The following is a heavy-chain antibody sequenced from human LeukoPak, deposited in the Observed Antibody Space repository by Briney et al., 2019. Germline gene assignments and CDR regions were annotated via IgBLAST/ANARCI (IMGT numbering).Heavy chain of an antibody. D-gene: IGHD3-3*01. CDR2: ISPGDSDT. Sequence: GGSLEISGQGSGYSFTNYWIGWVRQLPGKGVEWMGIISPGDSDTTDSPSFQGQVTISADKSISTAYLQWSSLKASDTAMYYCARGSGYYDYWGQGTLVTVSS. J-gene: IGHJ4*02. V-gene: IGHV5-51*01. CDR3: ARGSGYYDY. CDR1: GYSFTNYW.